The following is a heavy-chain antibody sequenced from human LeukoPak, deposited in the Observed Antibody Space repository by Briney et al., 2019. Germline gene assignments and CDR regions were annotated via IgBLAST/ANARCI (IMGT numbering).Heavy chain of an antibody. CDR2: IYSGGNT. CDR1: TFTVSYNY. V-gene: IGHV3-53*01. CDR3: ASGRTAGYY. Sequence: PGGSLRLSCAASTFTVSYNYMNWVRQAPGKGLEWVSIIYSGGNTYYADSVKGRFTISRDNSKNTLYLHMNSLRAEDTAVYYCASGRTAGYYWGQGTLVTVSS. D-gene: IGHD3-9*01. J-gene: IGHJ4*02.